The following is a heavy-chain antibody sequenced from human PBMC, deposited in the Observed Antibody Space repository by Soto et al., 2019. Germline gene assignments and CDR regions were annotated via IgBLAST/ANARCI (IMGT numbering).Heavy chain of an antibody. D-gene: IGHD3-9*01. V-gene: IGHV1-2*04. CDR1: GYTFTGYY. CDR2: IDPNSGGT. Sequence: ASVKVSCKASGYTFTGYYMHWVRQAPGQGLEWMGWIDPNSGGTNYAQKFQGWVTMTRDTSISTAYMELSRLRSDDTAVYYCARGYDILTGYASPYYFDYWGQGTLVTVSS. J-gene: IGHJ4*02. CDR3: ARGYDILTGYASPYYFDY.